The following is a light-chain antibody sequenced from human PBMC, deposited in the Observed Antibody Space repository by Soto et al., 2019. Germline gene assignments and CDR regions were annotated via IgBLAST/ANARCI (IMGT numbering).Light chain of an antibody. CDR2: DVS. J-gene: IGLJ2*01. V-gene: IGLV2-14*03. CDR3: SSFTSSDTLVV. Sequence: QSALTQPASVSGSPGQSITISCTGTSSDVGGYNFVSWYQHHPAKAPKLMIYDVSNRPSGVSNRFSGSKSGNTASLTISGLHAEDEAHYYCSSFTSSDTLVVFGGGTKVTVL. CDR1: SSDVGGYNF.